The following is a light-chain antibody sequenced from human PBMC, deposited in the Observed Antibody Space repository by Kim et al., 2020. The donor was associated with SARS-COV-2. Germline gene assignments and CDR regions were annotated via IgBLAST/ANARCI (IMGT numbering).Light chain of an antibody. J-gene: IGLJ2*01. CDR3: AAWDDSLSVL. CDR1: SSNIGSNY. V-gene: IGLV1-47*01. CDR2: RNN. Sequence: ELTQPPSASGTPGQRVTISCSGSSSNIGSNYVYWYQQLPGTAPKLLIYRNNQRPSGVPDRFSGSKSCTSASLAISGLRSEDEADYYCAAWDDSLSVLFGGGTQLTVL.